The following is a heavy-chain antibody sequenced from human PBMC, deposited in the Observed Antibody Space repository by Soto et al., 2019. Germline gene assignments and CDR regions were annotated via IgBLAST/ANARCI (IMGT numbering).Heavy chain of an antibody. Sequence: VQLVESGGGVVQPGRSLRLSCAASGFTFSSYGMHWVRQAPGKGLEWVAVIWYDGSNKYYADSVKGRFTISRDNSKNTLYLQMNSLRAEDTAVYYCARDLGTYYMDVWGKGTTVTVSS. V-gene: IGHV3-33*01. J-gene: IGHJ6*03. CDR2: IWYDGSNK. CDR1: GFTFSSYG. CDR3: ARDLGTYYMDV.